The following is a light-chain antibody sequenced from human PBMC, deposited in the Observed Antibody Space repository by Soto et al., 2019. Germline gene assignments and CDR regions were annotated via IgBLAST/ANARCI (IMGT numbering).Light chain of an antibody. CDR3: AAWDDSLNGWV. CDR1: SSNIGINA. Sequence: QSVLTQPPSVSDAPRQRVTISCSGSSSNIGINAVNWYQQLPGEAPKLLIYYDDLLPSGVSDRFSGSKSATSASLAISGLQAEDEADYYCAAWDDSLNGWVFGGGTKLTVL. J-gene: IGLJ3*02. V-gene: IGLV1-36*01. CDR2: YDD.